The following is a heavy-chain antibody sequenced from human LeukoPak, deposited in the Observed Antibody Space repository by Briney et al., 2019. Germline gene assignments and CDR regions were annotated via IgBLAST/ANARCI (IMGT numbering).Heavy chain of an antibody. D-gene: IGHD2-2*01. V-gene: IGHV3-21*01. CDR2: ISSSKSYI. J-gene: IGHJ6*02. Sequence: GGSLRLSCAGSGFTFSHYSMNWVRQAPGKGLEWGSSISSSKSYIYYADSVKGRFTISRGNAKNSLYLQMNSLRAEDAAVYYCAKPYCSSTSCYPNPSYYYYGMDVWGQGTTVTVSS. CDR1: GFTFSHYS. CDR3: AKPYCSSTSCYPNPSYYYYGMDV.